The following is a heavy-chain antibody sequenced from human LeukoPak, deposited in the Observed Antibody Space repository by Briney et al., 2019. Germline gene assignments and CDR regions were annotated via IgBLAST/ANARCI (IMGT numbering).Heavy chain of an antibody. D-gene: IGHD4-17*01. Sequence: GGSLRLSCAASGFTFSSYSMNWVRQAPGKGLEWVSSISSSSYIYYADSVKGRFTISRDNAKNSLYLQMNSLRAEDTAVYYCARGRYGDYYFDCWGQGTLVTVSS. CDR1: GFTFSSYS. CDR3: ARGRYGDYYFDC. V-gene: IGHV3-21*01. J-gene: IGHJ4*02. CDR2: ISSSSYI.